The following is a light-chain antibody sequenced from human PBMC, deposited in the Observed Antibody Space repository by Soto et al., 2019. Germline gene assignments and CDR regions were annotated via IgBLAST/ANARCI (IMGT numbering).Light chain of an antibody. Sequence: QSALTQPASVSGSPGQSVTISCTGTSSDVGGYNYVSWYQQHPGKAPKLMIYDVSNRPSGVSNRFSGSRSGNTASLPISGLQAEDEDHYYCSSYTGSTPLVIFGGGTKLTVL. CDR2: DVS. CDR1: SSDVGGYNY. J-gene: IGLJ2*01. CDR3: SSYTGSTPLVI. V-gene: IGLV2-14*03.